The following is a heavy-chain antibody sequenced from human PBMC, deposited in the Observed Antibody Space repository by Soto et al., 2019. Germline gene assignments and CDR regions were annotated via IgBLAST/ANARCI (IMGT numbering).Heavy chain of an antibody. V-gene: IGHV4-31*03. J-gene: IGHJ3*02. Sequence: QVQLQESGPGLVKPSQTLSLTCTVSGGSISSGGYHWSWIRHLPGKGLEWIGYIYSSGSTDYNPSLKSRVTIAVDTSKDQCSLRLSSVTAADTAMYYCAGSPYLYESSGYPAPYAFDIWGQGTMVTVSS. CDR3: AGSPYLYESSGYPAPYAFDI. CDR1: GGSISSGGYH. CDR2: IYSSGST. D-gene: IGHD3-22*01.